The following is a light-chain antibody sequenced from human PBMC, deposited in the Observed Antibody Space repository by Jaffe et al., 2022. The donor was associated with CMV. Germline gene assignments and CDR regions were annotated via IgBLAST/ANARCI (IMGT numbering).Light chain of an antibody. V-gene: IGKV3-11*01. Sequence: EIVLTQSPATLSLSPGERATLSCRASQSVRNYLAWYQQKPGQAPRLLIYDASNRATGVPARFSGSGSGTDFTLTITSLAPDDFAVYYCQQRSNWPYTFGQGTKLEIK. CDR2: DAS. J-gene: IGKJ2*01. CDR3: QQRSNWPYT. CDR1: QSVRNY.